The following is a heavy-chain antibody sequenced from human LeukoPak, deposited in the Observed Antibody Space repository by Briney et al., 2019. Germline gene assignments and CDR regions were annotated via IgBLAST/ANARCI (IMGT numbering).Heavy chain of an antibody. D-gene: IGHD3-10*02. CDR3: AELGITMIGGV. Sequence: GGSLSLSCAATAFTFSSYEVNWVRQATGEGLEWVSYISSSGSTIYYADSVKGRFTISRDNAKNSLYLQMNSLRAEDTAVYYCAELGITMIGGVWGKGTTVTISS. CDR2: ISSSGSTI. V-gene: IGHV3-48*03. J-gene: IGHJ6*04. CDR1: AFTFSSYE.